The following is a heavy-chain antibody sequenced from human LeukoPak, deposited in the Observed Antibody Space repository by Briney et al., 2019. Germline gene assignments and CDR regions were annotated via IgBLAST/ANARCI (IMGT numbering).Heavy chain of an antibody. D-gene: IGHD3-22*01. V-gene: IGHV4-39*02. Sequence: SETLSLTCTVSGDSISSSSYYWGWIRQPPGKGLEWIGSIYYSGSTYYNPSLKSRVTISVDTSKNHFSLKLSSVTAADTAVYYCARDRSYYSDTGTDYWGQGALVTVSS. CDR2: IYYSGST. J-gene: IGHJ4*02. CDR3: ARDRSYYSDTGTDY. CDR1: GDSISSSSYY.